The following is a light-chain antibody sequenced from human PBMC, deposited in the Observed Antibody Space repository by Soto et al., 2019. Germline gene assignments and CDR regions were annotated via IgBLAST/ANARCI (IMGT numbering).Light chain of an antibody. J-gene: IGKJ3*01. CDR2: AAS. CDR1: QTLGNK. Sequence: EIVMIQSPATLSVSPGERATLSCRASQTLGNKLAWYQQKPGQAPRLLIYAASTRATGIPARFSGSGSGTEFTLTINCLQTEDFAIYYCQQHNAWPLTFGPGTKVDLK. CDR3: QQHNAWPLT. V-gene: IGKV3D-15*01.